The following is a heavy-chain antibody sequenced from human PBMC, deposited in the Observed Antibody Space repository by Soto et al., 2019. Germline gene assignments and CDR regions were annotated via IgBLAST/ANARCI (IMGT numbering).Heavy chain of an antibody. CDR1: GLSFRSSA. Sequence: EEQLLESGGGLVQPGGSLTLSCAASGLSFRSSAMTWVRQPPGKGLEWVSAISDTGTSTSYADSVKGRFTIARDNSKNTLFLQMNNLRAADTAVYFCGKEPDLWGQGSLVTVSS. CDR2: ISDTGTST. J-gene: IGHJ5*02. V-gene: IGHV3-23*01. CDR3: GKEPDL.